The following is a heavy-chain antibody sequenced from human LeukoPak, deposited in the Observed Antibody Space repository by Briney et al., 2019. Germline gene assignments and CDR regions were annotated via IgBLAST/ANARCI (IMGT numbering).Heavy chain of an antibody. CDR3: AKEHENWFDP. V-gene: IGHV1-18*01. CDR1: SYTFTSYG. J-gene: IGHJ5*02. CDR2: ISAYNGNT. Sequence: GASVKVSRKASSYTFTSYGISWVRQAPGQGLEWMGWISAYNGNTNYVQKLQGRVTMTTDTSTSTAYMELRSLRSDDTAVYYCAKEHENWFDPWGQGTLVTVSS.